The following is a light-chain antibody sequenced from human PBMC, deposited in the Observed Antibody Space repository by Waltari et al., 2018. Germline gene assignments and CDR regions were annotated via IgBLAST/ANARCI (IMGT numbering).Light chain of an antibody. CDR1: SSDAGGYNY. J-gene: IGLJ2*01. CDR3: CSYAGSYSVV. V-gene: IGLV2-11*01. Sequence: QSALTQPRSVSGSPGQSVTIPCTGNSSDAGGYNYVSWYQQHPGKAPKLMIYDVSKRPSGVPDRFSGSKSGNTASLTISGLQAEDEADYYCCSYAGSYSVVFGGGTKLTVL. CDR2: DVS.